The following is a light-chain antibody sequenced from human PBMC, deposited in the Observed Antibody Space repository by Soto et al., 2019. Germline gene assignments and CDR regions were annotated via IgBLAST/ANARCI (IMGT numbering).Light chain of an antibody. CDR2: GVS. J-gene: IGKJ5*01. CDR1: QLFSSN. CDR3: QQYNNWPRT. V-gene: IGKV3-15*01. Sequence: ETVMIQSPATLSVSQGESVTLSCRASQLFSSNLAWYQHKPGQAPRLLIYGVSTRDTGVPDRFSGSASGTEFTLTISSLQSEDFAVYYCQQYNNWPRTFGQGTRLEIK.